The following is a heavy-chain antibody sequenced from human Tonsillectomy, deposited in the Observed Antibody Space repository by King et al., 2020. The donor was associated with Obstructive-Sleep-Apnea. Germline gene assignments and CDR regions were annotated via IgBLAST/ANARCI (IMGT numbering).Heavy chain of an antibody. Sequence: QLQESGPGLVKPSETLSLTCTVSGGSISSSRYYWGWVRQPPGKGLEWIGSIFYSGSTSYNLSLKSRVTISVDTSKNQFSLKLSSVTAADTAVYYCARISYDSSSDYYYYFDYWGQGTLVTVSS. V-gene: IGHV4-39*07. CDR3: ARISYDSSSDYYYYFDY. J-gene: IGHJ4*02. CDR1: GGSISSSRYY. D-gene: IGHD3-22*01. CDR2: IFYSGST.